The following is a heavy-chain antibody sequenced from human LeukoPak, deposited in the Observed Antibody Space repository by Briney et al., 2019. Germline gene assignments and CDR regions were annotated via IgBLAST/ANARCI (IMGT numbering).Heavy chain of an antibody. V-gene: IGHV3-23*01. CDR3: AKDKEYQLLLDAFDI. CDR1: GFTFSSYA. CDR2: ISSNGGRT. D-gene: IGHD2-2*01. J-gene: IGHJ3*02. Sequence: PGGSLRLSCAASGFTFSSYAMSWVRQAPGKGLEWVSTISSNGGRTLYADSVKGRFTISRDNSKNTLYLQMNSLRAEDTAVYYCAKDKEYQLLLDAFDIWGQGTMVTVSS.